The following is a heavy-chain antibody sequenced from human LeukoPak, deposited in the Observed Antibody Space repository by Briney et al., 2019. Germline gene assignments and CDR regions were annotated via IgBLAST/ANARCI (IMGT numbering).Heavy chain of an antibody. V-gene: IGHV4-38-2*01. CDR3: ARLWRSSTSCRD. D-gene: IGHD2-2*01. CDR2: IYHSGST. J-gene: IGHJ4*02. CDR1: GYSTSSGYY. Sequence: SETLSLTCAVSGYSTSSGYYWGWIRQPPGKGLEWIGSIYHSGSTYYNPSLKSRVTISVDTSKNQFSLKLSSVTAADTAVYYCARLWRSSTSCRDWGQGTLVTVSS.